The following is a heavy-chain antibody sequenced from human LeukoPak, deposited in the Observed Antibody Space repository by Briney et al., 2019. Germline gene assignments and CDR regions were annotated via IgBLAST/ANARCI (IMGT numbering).Heavy chain of an antibody. CDR1: GGSISSYH. J-gene: IGHJ3*02. D-gene: IGHD2-21*01. V-gene: IGHV4-59*08. CDR2: IHYSGST. Sequence: SETLSLTCTVSGGSISSYHWIWIRQPPGKGLEWIGYIHYSGSTNYNPSLKSRVTTSVDTSKKQFSLKLRSVTAADTAVYYCARSVSWGLLVRDDAFDIWGQGTMVTVSS. CDR3: ARSVSWGLLVRDDAFDI.